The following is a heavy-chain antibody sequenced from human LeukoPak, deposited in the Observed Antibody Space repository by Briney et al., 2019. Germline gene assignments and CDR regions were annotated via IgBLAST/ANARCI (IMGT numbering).Heavy chain of an antibody. J-gene: IGHJ5*02. CDR1: GGSFSGYY. V-gene: IGHV4-34*01. CDR2: INHSGST. Sequence: PSETLSLTCAVYGGSFSGYYWSWIRQPPGKGLEWIGEINHSGSTNYNPSLKSRVTISGDTSKNQFSLKLSSVTAADTAVYYCARGAPSGGYCTNGVCYRWFDPWGQGTLVTVSS. CDR3: ARGAPSGGYCTNGVCYRWFDP. D-gene: IGHD2-8*01.